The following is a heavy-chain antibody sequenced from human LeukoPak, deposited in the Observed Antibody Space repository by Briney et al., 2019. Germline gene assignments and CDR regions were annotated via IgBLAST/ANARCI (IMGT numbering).Heavy chain of an antibody. D-gene: IGHD6-19*01. J-gene: IGHJ3*02. V-gene: IGHV1-2*02. Sequence: ASVKVSCKASGYTFTDYYMHWVRQAPGQGLEWMGWINPNNGGTHYAQKFQGRVTMTRDTSLSTGYMELSRLRSDDTAVFYCAKDLRVGSGWSDASDIWGQGTMVTVTS. CDR2: INPNNGGT. CDR3: AKDLRVGSGWSDASDI. CDR1: GYTFTDYY.